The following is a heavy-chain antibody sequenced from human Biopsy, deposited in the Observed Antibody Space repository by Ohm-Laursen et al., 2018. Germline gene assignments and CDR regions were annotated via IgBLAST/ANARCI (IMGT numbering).Heavy chain of an antibody. V-gene: IGHV4-59*08. CDR3: ARHRYCSSTSCSNSNYYFDC. CDR2: IEYSDKT. D-gene: IGHD2-2*01. CDR1: GDSIGSYS. J-gene: IGHJ4*02. Sequence: SDTLSLTCTVSGDSIGSYSWSWIRRPPGKGLEWIGYIEYSDKTYYNPPLESRVAFSVDTSKNQFSLRLMCVTAADTAVYYCARHRYCSSTSCSNSNYYFDCWGQGTRVTVSS.